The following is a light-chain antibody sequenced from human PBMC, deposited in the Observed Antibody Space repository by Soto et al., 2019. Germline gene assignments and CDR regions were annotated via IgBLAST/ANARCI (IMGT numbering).Light chain of an antibody. V-gene: IGLV2-14*01. Sequence: QSVLTQPASVSGSPGQSITISCTGTSSDVGDYKYVSWYQKHPGKAPKALIYEVSNRPSGVSNRFSGSKSGNTASLTISGLQAEDEVDYYCSSYTTSNTLVFGPGTKLTVL. CDR3: SSYTTSNTLV. J-gene: IGLJ1*01. CDR1: SSDVGDYKY. CDR2: EVS.